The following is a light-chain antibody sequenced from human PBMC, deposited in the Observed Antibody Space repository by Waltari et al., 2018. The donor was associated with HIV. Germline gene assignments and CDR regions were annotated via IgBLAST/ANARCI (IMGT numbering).Light chain of an antibody. CDR2: DAA. CDR3: QQYSNWLLT. J-gene: IGKJ3*01. Sequence: EIMMTQPPATLSVSPGERVTLSCRASQSVNNNLAWYQQKPGQAPRLLIYDAASRATGIPARFSGSGSGTEFTLTISSLQSEDFAVYFCQQYSNWLLTFGPGTKVDI. V-gene: IGKV3-15*01. CDR1: QSVNNN.